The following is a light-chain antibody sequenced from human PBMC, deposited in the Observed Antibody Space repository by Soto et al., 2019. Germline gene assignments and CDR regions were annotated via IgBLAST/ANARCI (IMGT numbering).Light chain of an antibody. J-gene: IGKJ1*01. Sequence: EIVLTQSPGTLSLSPGERATLSCRASQSVSSSFLAWYQQKPCQAPRLLIYGASNRATGIPDRFSGSGSGTDFTLTISRLEREDFGVYYCQQYVTSPWSFGQGTQVAIE. CDR2: GAS. CDR1: QSVSSSF. CDR3: QQYVTSPWS. V-gene: IGKV3-20*01.